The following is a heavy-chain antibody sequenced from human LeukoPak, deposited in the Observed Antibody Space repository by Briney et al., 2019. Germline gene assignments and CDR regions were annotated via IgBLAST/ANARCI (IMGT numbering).Heavy chain of an antibody. D-gene: IGHD6-25*01. CDR3: ARIAATSRSLTYYFYYIDG. CDR2: IKRDESEE. J-gene: IGHJ6*03. Sequence: GGSLRLSCTVSGFTFSDYWMSWVRQAPGQGLERVANIKRDESEEYYVDSVKGRFTLSRDNAKSKLFLQLSTLRADDTAIDYYARIAATSRSLTYYFYYIDGWGKGTTVSVSS. V-gene: IGHV3-7*01. CDR1: GFTFSDYW.